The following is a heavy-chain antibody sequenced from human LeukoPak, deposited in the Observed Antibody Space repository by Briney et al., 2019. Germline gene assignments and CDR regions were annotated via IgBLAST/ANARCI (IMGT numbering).Heavy chain of an antibody. J-gene: IGHJ4*02. CDR2: ISSSSSYI. CDR1: GFTFSSYS. V-gene: IGHV3-21*01. D-gene: IGHD6-19*01. Sequence: GSLRLSRAASGFTFSSYSMNWVRQAPGKGLEWVSSISSSSSYIYYADSVKGRFTISRDNAKNSLYLQMNSLRAEDTAVYYCARVVAGTGLLDYWGQGTLVTVSS. CDR3: ARVVAGTGLLDY.